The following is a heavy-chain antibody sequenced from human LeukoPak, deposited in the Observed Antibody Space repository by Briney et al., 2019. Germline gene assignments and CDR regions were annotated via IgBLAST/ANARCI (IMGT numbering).Heavy chain of an antibody. CDR1: GYTFTGYY. V-gene: IGHV1-2*02. J-gene: IGHJ6*03. CDR2: INPNSGGT. Sequence: AAPVKVSCKASGYTFTGYYMHWVRQAPGQGLEWMGWINPNSGGTNYAQKFQGRVTMTRDTSISTAYMELSRLRSDDTAVYYCARVALYSGYEGYMDVWGKGTTVTVSS. D-gene: IGHD5-12*01. CDR3: ARVALYSGYEGYMDV.